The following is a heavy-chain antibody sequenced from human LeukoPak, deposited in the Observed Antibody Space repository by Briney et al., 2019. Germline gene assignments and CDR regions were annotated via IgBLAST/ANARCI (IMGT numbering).Heavy chain of an antibody. CDR1: GGSISSYY. V-gene: IGHV4-59*12. D-gene: IGHD2-2*01. J-gene: IGHJ6*02. CDR2: IYYSGST. CDR3: ARVCSSTSCSQLYYYGMDV. Sequence: SETLSLTCTVSGGSISSYYWSWIRQPPGKGLEWIGYIYYSGSTNYNPSLKSRVTMSVDTSKNQFSLKLSSVTAADTAVYYCARVCSSTSCSQLYYYGMDVWGQGTTVTVSS.